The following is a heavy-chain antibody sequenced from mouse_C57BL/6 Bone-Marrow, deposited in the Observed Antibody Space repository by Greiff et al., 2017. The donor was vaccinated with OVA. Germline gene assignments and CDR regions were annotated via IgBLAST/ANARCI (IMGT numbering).Heavy chain of an antibody. V-gene: IGHV1-69*01. Sequence: VQLQQPGAELVMPGASVKLSCKASGYTFTSYWMHWVKQRPGQGLEWIGEIDPSDSYTNYNQKFKGKSTLTVDKSSSTAYMQLSSLTSEDSAVYYCARFTTVVENAMDYWGQGTSVTVSS. CDR3: ARFTTVVENAMDY. CDR1: GYTFTSYW. D-gene: IGHD1-1*01. J-gene: IGHJ4*01. CDR2: IDPSDSYT.